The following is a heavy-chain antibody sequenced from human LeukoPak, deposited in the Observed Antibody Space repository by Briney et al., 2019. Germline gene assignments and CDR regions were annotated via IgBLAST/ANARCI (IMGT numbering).Heavy chain of an antibody. J-gene: IGHJ4*02. D-gene: IGHD3-10*01. CDR1: GFTFTGYA. Sequence: GESLRLSCAASGFTFTGYAMTWVRQAPRKGLEWVSAISGSGGGTYYADSVKGRFTISRDNSKNTLYLQMNSLRAEDTAVYYCAKDLRFGDSPGNRFDYWGQGTLVTVSS. CDR3: AKDLRFGDSPGNRFDY. CDR2: ISGSGGGT. V-gene: IGHV3-23*01.